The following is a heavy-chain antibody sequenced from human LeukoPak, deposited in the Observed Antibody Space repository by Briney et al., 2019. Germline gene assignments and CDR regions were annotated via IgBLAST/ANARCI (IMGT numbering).Heavy chain of an antibody. D-gene: IGHD3-22*01. V-gene: IGHV3-11*05. CDR3: AKERDSRGYSDY. CDR1: GFTFSDYY. Sequence: GGSLRLSCAASGFTFSDYYMSWIRQAPGKGLEWVSYISSSSSYTNYADSVKGRFTISRDNAKNSLYLQMNSLRADDTAVYYCAKERDSRGYSDYWGQGTLVTVSS. CDR2: ISSSSSYT. J-gene: IGHJ4*02.